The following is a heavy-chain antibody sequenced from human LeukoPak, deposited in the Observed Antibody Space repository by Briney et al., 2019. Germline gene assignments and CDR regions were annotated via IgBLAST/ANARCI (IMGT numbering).Heavy chain of an antibody. D-gene: IGHD1-26*01. J-gene: IGHJ4*02. CDR1: GGSISSYY. CDR3: ARLGVGATSGMDY. CDR2: IYYSGST. Sequence: SETLSLTCTVSGGSISSYYWSWIRQPPGKGLEWIGYIYYSGSTNYNPSLKSRVTISVDTSKNQFSLKLSSVTAADTAVYYCARLGVGATSGMDYWGQGTLVTVSS. V-gene: IGHV4-59*08.